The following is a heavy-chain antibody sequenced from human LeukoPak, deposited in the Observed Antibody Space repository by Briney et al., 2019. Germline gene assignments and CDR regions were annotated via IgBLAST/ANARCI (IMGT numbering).Heavy chain of an antibody. J-gene: IGHJ4*02. V-gene: IGHV4-34*01. CDR3: ARGYCSGGSCYSPAPIDY. CDR1: GGSFSGYY. Sequence: SETLSLTCAVYGGSFSGYYWCWIRQPPGKGLEWIGEINNSGSTNYNPSLKSRVTISVDTSKNQFSLKLSTVTAADTAVYYCARGYCSGGSCYSPAPIDYWGQGTLVTVSS. D-gene: IGHD2-15*01. CDR2: INNSGST.